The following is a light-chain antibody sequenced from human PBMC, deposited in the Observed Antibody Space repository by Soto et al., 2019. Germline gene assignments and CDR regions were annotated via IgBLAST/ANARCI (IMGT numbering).Light chain of an antibody. CDR3: CSSVGSYSYV. J-gene: IGLJ1*01. Sequence: SVLTQPRSVSGSPGQSVTVSCIGTSSDVGGYNSVSWYQEHPGKAPKLMIYDVIKRPSGVPDRFSGSKSGNTASLTISGLLDEDEADYSCCSSVGSYSYVFGTGTKVTV. CDR2: DVI. V-gene: IGLV2-11*01. CDR1: SSDVGGYNS.